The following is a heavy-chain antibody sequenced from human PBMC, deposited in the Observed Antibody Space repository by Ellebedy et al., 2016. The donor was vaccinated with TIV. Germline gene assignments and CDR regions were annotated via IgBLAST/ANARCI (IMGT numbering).Heavy chain of an antibody. Sequence: MPSETLSLTCTVAGGSISSSGYYWGWIRQPPGRGLEWIGSISYSGSTYYNPSLKSRVTLSVDTSKNQFSLKLSSVTAADTAVYYCARRPVHGLDVWGQGTTVSVSS. V-gene: IGHV4-39*07. CDR1: GGSISSSGYY. J-gene: IGHJ6*02. D-gene: IGHD2-2*01. CDR3: ARRPVHGLDV. CDR2: ISYSGST.